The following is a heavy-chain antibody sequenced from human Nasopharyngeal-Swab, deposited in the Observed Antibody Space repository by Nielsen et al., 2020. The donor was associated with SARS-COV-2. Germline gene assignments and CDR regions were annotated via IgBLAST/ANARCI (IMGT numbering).Heavy chain of an antibody. CDR3: ARWGMTTVTTGYFDY. Sequence: PGKGLEWIGFIYFSGSTYYNPSLKSRVTISVDTSKNQFSLKLSSVNAADTAVYYCARWGMTTVTTGYFDYWGQGTLVTVSS. V-gene: IGHV4-31*02. D-gene: IGHD4-17*01. CDR2: IYFSGST. J-gene: IGHJ4*02.